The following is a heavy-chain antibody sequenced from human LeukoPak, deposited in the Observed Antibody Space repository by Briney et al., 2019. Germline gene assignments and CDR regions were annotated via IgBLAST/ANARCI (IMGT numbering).Heavy chain of an antibody. J-gene: IGHJ4*02. CDR3: SRESGPFCPFGY. CDR1: GGSISGTNW. Sequence: PSETMSLTCGVSGGSISGTNWWSWVRQPPGQGLEWIGEISLAGQTNYNPSLNGRVTMSLDKSSNQLSLHLTSVTAADTATYYCSRESGPFCPFGYWGQGTLVIVSS. CDR2: ISLAGQT. D-gene: IGHD1-26*01. V-gene: IGHV4/OR15-8*02.